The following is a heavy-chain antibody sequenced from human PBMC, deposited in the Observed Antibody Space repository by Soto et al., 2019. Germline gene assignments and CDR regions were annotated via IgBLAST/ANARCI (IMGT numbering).Heavy chain of an antibody. D-gene: IGHD5-18*01. CDR3: ARDRTGSYGQYYFDY. CDR2: IYYSGST. CDR1: GGSISSGGYY. Sequence: QVQLQESGPGLVKPSQTLSLTCTVSGGSISSGGYYWSWIRQHPGKGLEWIGYIYYSGSTYYNPSHKSRVTISVDTSKNQFSLKLSSVTAADTAVYYCARDRTGSYGQYYFDYWGQGTLVTVSS. J-gene: IGHJ4*02. V-gene: IGHV4-31*03.